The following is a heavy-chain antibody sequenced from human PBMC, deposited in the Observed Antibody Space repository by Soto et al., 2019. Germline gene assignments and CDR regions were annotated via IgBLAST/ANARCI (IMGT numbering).Heavy chain of an antibody. CDR2: MNPNSGNT. CDR1: GYTFTSYD. D-gene: IGHD2-21*02. CDR3: ARGHTRIVVVTAIHYYGMDV. Sequence: QVQLVQSGAEVKKPGASVKVSCKASGYTFTSYDINWVRQATGQGLEWMGWMNPNSGNTGYAQKFQGRVTMTRNTSISTAYMELSSLRSEDTAVYYCARGHTRIVVVTAIHYYGMDVWGQGTTVTVSS. J-gene: IGHJ6*02. V-gene: IGHV1-8*01.